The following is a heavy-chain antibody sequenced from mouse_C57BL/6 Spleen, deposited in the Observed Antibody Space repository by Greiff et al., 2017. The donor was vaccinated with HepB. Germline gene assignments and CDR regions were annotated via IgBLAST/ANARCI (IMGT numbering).Heavy chain of an antibody. J-gene: IGHJ1*03. CDR1: GYSFTGYY. V-gene: IGHV1-42*01. D-gene: IGHD2-4*01. CDR2: INPSTGGT. CDR3: ARAGLNWYFDV. Sequence: VQLQQSGPELVKPGASVKISCKASGYSFTGYYMNWVKQSPEKSLEWIGEINPSTGGTTYNQKFKAKATLTVDKSSSTVYMQLKSLTSEDSAVYYCARAGLNWYFDVWGTGTTVTVSS.